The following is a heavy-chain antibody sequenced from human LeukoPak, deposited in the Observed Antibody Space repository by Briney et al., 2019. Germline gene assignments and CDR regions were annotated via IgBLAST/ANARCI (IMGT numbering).Heavy chain of an antibody. D-gene: IGHD2-15*01. J-gene: IGHJ4*02. V-gene: IGHV4-39*06. CDR2: VYYSGST. CDR3: ARDGTVVVPATFDY. CDR1: GGLISSSNYY. Sequence: PSETLSLTCTVSGGLISSSNYYWAWIRRPPGKGLEWIGSVYYSGSTYNNPSLKSQATISVDTSRNQFPLKLSSVTAADTAMYYCARDGTVVVPATFDYWGQGTLVTVSS.